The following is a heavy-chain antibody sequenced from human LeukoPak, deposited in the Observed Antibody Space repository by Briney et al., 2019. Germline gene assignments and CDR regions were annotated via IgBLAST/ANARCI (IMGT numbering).Heavy chain of an antibody. J-gene: IGHJ4*02. CDR3: ARALDSSSWYDHLKGAYYFDY. CDR1: GYTFTSYD. V-gene: IGHV1-8*03. CDR2: MNPNSGNT. Sequence: ASVKVSCKASGYTFTSYDINWVRQATGQGLEWMGWMNPNSGNTGYAQKFQGRVTITRNTSISTAYMELSSLRSEDTAVYYCARALDSSSWYDHLKGAYYFDYWGQGTLVTVSS. D-gene: IGHD6-13*01.